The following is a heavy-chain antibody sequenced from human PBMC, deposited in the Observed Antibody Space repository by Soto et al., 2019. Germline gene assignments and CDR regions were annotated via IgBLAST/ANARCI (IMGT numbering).Heavy chain of an antibody. V-gene: IGHV4-59*02. Sequence: QVQLQESGPGLAKPSETLSLTCSVSGISVRSNYWSWIRQPPGKGLEWIGFITYSGITDYNPPLLSRVTISVDTSKNQLSLNLRSVTAADTAVYYCARAVVVVPPAGDHYYHMDVWGKGTTVTVS. CDR2: ITYSGIT. CDR3: ARAVVVVPPAGDHYYHMDV. J-gene: IGHJ6*03. CDR1: GISVRSNY. D-gene: IGHD2-21*01.